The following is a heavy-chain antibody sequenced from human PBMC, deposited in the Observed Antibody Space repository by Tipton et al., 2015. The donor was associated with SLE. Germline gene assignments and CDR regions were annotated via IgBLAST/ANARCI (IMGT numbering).Heavy chain of an antibody. CDR3: ARGVESSGSSGAFDI. D-gene: IGHD6-6*01. CDR1: GGSISSGGYY. J-gene: IGHJ3*02. CDR2: INHSGST. V-gene: IGHV4-39*07. Sequence: LRLSCTVSGGSISSGGYYWSWIRQPPGKGLEWIGEINHSGSTNYNPSLRSRVTISVDTSTNQFSLKLSSVTAADTAVYYCARGVESSGSSGAFDIWGQGTMVTVSS.